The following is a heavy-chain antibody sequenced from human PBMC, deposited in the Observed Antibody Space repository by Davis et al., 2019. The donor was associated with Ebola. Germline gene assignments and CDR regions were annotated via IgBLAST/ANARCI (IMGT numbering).Heavy chain of an antibody. D-gene: IGHD1-26*01. CDR1: GFTFSSYW. Sequence: ESLKIPCASSGFTFSSYWMSWVRQAPGKGLEWVANIKQGGDERHYVDSVKGRFIIPRDDAKNSLYLQMNSLRAEDTAVYYCVRVYSGSYDPWGQGTLVTVSS. CDR3: VRVYSGSYDP. CDR2: IKQGGDER. J-gene: IGHJ5*02. V-gene: IGHV3-7*01.